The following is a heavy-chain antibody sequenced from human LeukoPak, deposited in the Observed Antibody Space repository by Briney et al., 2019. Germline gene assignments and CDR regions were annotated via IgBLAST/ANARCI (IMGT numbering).Heavy chain of an antibody. CDR3: ARDGKRGSSWYAPGGWFDP. Sequence: PSETLSLTCTVSGGSISSYYWSWIRQPPGKGLEWIGYIYYSGSTNYNPSLKSRVTISVDTSKNQFSLKLSSVTAADTAVYYCARDGKRGSSWYAPGGWFDPWGQGTLVTVSS. CDR1: GGSISSYY. V-gene: IGHV4-59*01. J-gene: IGHJ5*02. D-gene: IGHD6-13*01. CDR2: IYYSGST.